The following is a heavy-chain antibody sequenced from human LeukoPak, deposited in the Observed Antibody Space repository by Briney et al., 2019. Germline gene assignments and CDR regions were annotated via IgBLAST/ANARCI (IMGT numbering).Heavy chain of an antibody. CDR2: ISAYNGNT. CDR1: GYTFTSYG. V-gene: IGHV1-18*01. J-gene: IGHJ4*02. Sequence: ASVKVSCKASGYTFTSYGISWVRQAPGQGLEWMGWISAYNGNTNYAQKLQGRVTMTTDTSTSTAYMELRSLRSDDTAVYYCARDFVVLVVAAPFDYWGQGTLVTVSS. CDR3: ARDFVVLVVAAPFDY. D-gene: IGHD2-15*01.